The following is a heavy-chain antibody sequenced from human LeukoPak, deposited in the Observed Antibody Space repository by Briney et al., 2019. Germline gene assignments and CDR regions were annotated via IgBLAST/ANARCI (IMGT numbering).Heavy chain of an antibody. Sequence: SETLSLTCTVSGGSISSYYWSWIRQPPGKGLEWIGYMYYDGTTNYNPSLKSRVTISVDTSKNQFSLKLSSVTAADTAVYYCARCALTGPGDNWFDPWGQGTLVTVSS. V-gene: IGHV4-59*01. J-gene: IGHJ5*02. CDR3: ARCALTGPGDNWFDP. D-gene: IGHD3-9*01. CDR2: MYYDGTT. CDR1: GGSISSYY.